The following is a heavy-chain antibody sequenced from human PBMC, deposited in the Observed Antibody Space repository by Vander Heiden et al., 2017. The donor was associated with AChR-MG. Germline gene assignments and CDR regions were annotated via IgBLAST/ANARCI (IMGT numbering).Heavy chain of an antibody. V-gene: IGHV4-39*01. CDR3: ARAGSITIFGVVIDYYYMDV. D-gene: IGHD3-3*01. CDR2: IYYSGST. J-gene: IGHJ6*03. Sequence: QLQLQESGPGLVKPSETLSLTCTVSGGSISSSSYYWGWIRQPPGKGLEWIGSIYYSGSTYYNPSLKSRVTISVDTSKNQFSLKLSSVTAADTAVYYCARAGSITIFGVVIDYYYMDVWGKGTTVTVSS. CDR1: GGSISSSSYY.